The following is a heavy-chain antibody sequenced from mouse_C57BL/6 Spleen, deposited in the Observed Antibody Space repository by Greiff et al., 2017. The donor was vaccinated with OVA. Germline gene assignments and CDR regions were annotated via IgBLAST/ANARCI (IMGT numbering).Heavy chain of an antibody. V-gene: IGHV1-52*01. J-gene: IGHJ4*01. Sequence: QVQLQQPGAELVRPGSSVKLSCKASGYTFTSYWMHWVKQRPIQGLEWIGNIDPSDSETHYNQKFKDKATLTVDKSSSTAYMQLSSLTSEDSAVYYCARGSDYAMDYWGQGTPVTVSS. CDR1: GYTFTSYW. CDR2: IDPSDSET. CDR3: ARGSDYAMDY.